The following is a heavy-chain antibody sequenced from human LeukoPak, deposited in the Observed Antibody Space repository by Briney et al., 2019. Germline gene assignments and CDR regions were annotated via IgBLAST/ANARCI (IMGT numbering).Heavy chain of an antibody. CDR3: AKDSRYSGSINDAFDM. Sequence: PGGSLRLSCAASGFTFSSYAMSWVRQAPGKGLEWVSGLSDSGGSTYYTDSVKGRFTISRDNSNNTLYLQMNTLRVEDTAVYYCAKDSRYSGSINDAFDMWGQGTIVIVSS. D-gene: IGHD1-26*01. J-gene: IGHJ3*02. CDR2: LSDSGGST. V-gene: IGHV3-23*01. CDR1: GFTFSSYA.